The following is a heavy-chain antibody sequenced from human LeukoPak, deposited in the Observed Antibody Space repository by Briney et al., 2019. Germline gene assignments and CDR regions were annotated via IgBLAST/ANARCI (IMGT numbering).Heavy chain of an antibody. CDR3: ARDRLAYCSGGSCYPWFDP. J-gene: IGHJ5*02. Sequence: SETLSLTCAVSGGSISSSNWWSWVRQPPGKGLEWIGEIYHSGSTNYNPSLKSRVTISVDKSKNQFSLKLSSVTAADTAVYYCARDRLAYCSGGSCYPWFDPWGQGTLVTVSS. CDR2: IYHSGST. CDR1: GGSISSSNW. D-gene: IGHD2-15*01. V-gene: IGHV4-4*02.